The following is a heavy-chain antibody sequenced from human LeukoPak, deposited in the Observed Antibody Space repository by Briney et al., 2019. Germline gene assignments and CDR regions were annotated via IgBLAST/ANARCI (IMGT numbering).Heavy chain of an antibody. V-gene: IGHV3-74*01. D-gene: IGHD3-22*01. CDR2: INSDGSST. CDR3: ARDPHGYWWFDP. Sequence: GGSLRLSCAASGFTFSNYWMHWVRQAPGKGLVWVSRINSDGSSTSYADSVKGRFTISRDNRKNTLYLQMNNLRAEDTAVYYCARDPHGYWWFDPWGQGTLVTVSS. J-gene: IGHJ5*02. CDR1: GFTFSNYW.